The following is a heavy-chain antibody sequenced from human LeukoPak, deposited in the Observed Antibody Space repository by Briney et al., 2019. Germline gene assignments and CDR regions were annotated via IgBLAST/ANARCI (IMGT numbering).Heavy chain of an antibody. CDR2: ISSSSSYI. Sequence: GGSLRLSCAASGFTFSSYSMNWLRQAPGKGLEWFSSISSSSSYIYYADSVKVRFTISRDNAKNSLYLQMNSLRAEDTAVYYCARVRDTPENFDYWGQGTLVTVSS. CDR1: GFTFSSYS. V-gene: IGHV3-21*01. J-gene: IGHJ4*02. CDR3: ARVRDTPENFDY. D-gene: IGHD2-2*02.